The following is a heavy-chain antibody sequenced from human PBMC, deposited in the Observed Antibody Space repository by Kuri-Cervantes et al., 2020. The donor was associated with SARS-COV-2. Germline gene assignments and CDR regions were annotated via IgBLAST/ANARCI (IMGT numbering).Heavy chain of an antibody. CDR2: ISDGGGVT. V-gene: IGHV3-23*01. J-gene: IGHJ4*02. CDR1: GFTFSSRA. D-gene: IGHD1-7*01. CDR3: AKDWNSGVFDC. Sequence: GGSLRLSCAASGFTFSSRAMTWVRQAPGKGLEWVSGISDGGGVTYYADSVKGRFTISRDNAKNSLYLQMNSLRAEDTAVYYCAKDWNSGVFDCWGQGTLVTVSS.